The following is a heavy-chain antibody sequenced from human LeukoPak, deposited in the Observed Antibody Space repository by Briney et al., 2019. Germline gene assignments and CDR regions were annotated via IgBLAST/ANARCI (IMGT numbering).Heavy chain of an antibody. D-gene: IGHD1-26*01. CDR3: ARHRLGGSYFDY. CDR2: IIPILGIA. CDR1: GGTFSSYT. J-gene: IGHJ4*02. V-gene: IGHV1-69*02. Sequence: GASVKVSCKASGGTFSSYTISWVRQAPGQGLEWMGRIIPILGIANYAQKFQGRVTITADKSMSTAYMELSSLRSEDTAVYYCARHRLGGSYFDYWGQGTLVTVSS.